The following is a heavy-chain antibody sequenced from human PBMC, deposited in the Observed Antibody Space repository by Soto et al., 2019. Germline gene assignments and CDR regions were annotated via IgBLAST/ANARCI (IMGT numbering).Heavy chain of an antibody. Sequence: QVHLQESGPGLVKPSETLSLTCSVSGGSINNHYWSWIRQPPGKGLEWIGYVYYTGSTNYNPSLKSRVTMSVDTSKNQFSLTVTSLTAADTVIYYCARANWYSENWGQGTLVTVSS. CDR1: GGSINNHY. CDR3: ARANWYSEN. V-gene: IGHV4-59*11. D-gene: IGHD7-27*01. CDR2: VYYTGST. J-gene: IGHJ4*02.